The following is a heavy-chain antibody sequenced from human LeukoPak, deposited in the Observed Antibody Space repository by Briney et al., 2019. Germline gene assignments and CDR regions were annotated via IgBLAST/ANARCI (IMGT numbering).Heavy chain of an antibody. CDR1: GGSISSSTYY. D-gene: IGHD3-22*01. Sequence: SETLSLTCSVSGGSISSSTYYWGWIRQPPGKGLEWIGSIYYSGSTYYNPSLKSRVTISVDTSKNQFSLKLSSVTAADTAVYYCARRSPYYDSSATGNYFDYWGQGTLVTVSS. CDR3: ARRSPYYDSSATGNYFDY. V-gene: IGHV4-39*01. J-gene: IGHJ4*02. CDR2: IYYSGST.